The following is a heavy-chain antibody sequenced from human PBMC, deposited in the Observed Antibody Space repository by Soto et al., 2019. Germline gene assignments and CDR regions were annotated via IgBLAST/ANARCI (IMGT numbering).Heavy chain of an antibody. J-gene: IGHJ4*02. CDR2: IYYSGST. Sequence: SETLSLTCTVSGGSISSYYWSWIRQPPWKGLEWIGYIYYSGSTNYKPSLKSRVTISVDTSKNQFSLKLSSVTAADTAVYYCARLDDYIWGSYRSVFDYWGQGTLVTVSS. CDR3: ARLDDYIWGSYRSVFDY. CDR1: GGSISSYY. D-gene: IGHD3-16*02. V-gene: IGHV4-59*08.